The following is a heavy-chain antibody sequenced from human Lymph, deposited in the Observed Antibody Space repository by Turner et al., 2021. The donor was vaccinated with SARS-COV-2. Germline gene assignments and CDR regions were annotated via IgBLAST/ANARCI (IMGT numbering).Heavy chain of an antibody. Sequence: QVQLQESSPGLVRPSETLSLTCTVSGVSISSQSWSWIRQSPGRGLEWIGYFYKIGSIDYNPTLRSRVTISVDTSKNQLSLNLISMTAADTAVYYCARHQGSTSGYDHGMNVWGQGTAVIVSS. CDR2: FYKIGSI. CDR1: GVSISSQS. V-gene: IGHV4-59*08. CDR3: ARHQGSTSGYDHGMNV. J-gene: IGHJ6*02. D-gene: IGHD1-1*01.